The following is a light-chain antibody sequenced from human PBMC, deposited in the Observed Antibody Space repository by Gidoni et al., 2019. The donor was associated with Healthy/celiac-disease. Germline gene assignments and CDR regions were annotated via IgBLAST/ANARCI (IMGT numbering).Light chain of an antibody. CDR3: QSYDSSLSGWV. Sequence: QSVLTPPPSVSGPPGQRVTISCTGSSSNIGAGYDVHWYQQLPGTAPKRLIYGNSNRPSGVPDRFSGSKSGTSASLAITGLQAEDEADYYCQSYDSSLSGWVFGGGTKLTVL. CDR2: GNS. V-gene: IGLV1-40*01. J-gene: IGLJ3*02. CDR1: SSNIGAGYD.